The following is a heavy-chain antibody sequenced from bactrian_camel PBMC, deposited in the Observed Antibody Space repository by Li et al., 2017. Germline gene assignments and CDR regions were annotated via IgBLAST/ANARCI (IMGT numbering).Heavy chain of an antibody. CDR3: AAAVVPVAGACRPNMDYRD. Sequence: QVQLVESGGGSVQAGGSLRLSCAASGYTYNRNCMAWFRQAPGKEREGVAHIDCDGTTLYADSVKGRFTISKDKGRNTLVLQMNSLKPDDTAMYYCAAAVVPVAGACRPNMDYRDWGQGTQVTVS. CDR1: GYTYNRNC. CDR2: IDCDGTT. V-gene: IGHV3S53*01. D-gene: IGHD1*01. J-gene: IGHJ4*01.